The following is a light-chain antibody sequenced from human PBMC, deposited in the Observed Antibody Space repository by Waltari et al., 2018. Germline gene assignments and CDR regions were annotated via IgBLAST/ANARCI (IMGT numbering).Light chain of an antibody. CDR1: QTVRSY. CDR2: HAS. Sequence: IVLTQSPATLSLSKGARAHLSGRAIQTVRSYLAWYQQKPGQASRLLILHASSRAPGIPAKFRGSVSETGFTLTVSNLEPEDCAVYYCQQRSNGPYTFGQGTRVEIK. CDR3: QQRSNGPYT. J-gene: IGKJ2*01. V-gene: IGKV3-11*01.